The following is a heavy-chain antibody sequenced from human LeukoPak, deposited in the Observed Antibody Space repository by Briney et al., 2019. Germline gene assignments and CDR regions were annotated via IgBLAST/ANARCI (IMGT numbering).Heavy chain of an antibody. J-gene: IGHJ2*01. CDR3: HVYHYHSGGDPAHWYFDL. V-gene: IGHV3-30*02. D-gene: IGHD2-21*01. CDR2: IQYDGSDK. CDR1: GFTFSNYG. Sequence: GGSLRLSCAASGFTFSNYGVHWVRQAPGKGLEWVAFIQYDGSDKYYGDSVKGRFTISRDNSKNTLSLQMNILRAEDTAVYYCHVYHYHSGGDPAHWYFDLWGRGTLVTVSS.